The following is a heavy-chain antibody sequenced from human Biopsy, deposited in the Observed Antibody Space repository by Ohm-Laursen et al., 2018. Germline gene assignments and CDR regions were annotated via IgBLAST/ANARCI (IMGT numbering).Heavy chain of an antibody. V-gene: IGHV3-30*18. CDR3: AKGLYSGSYYYDS. D-gene: IGHD1-26*01. CDR2: VSSDGKNK. Sequence: LRLSCSATGFTFSSYGMHWVRQAPGRGLEWVAAVSSDGKNKHYADSVQGRFTISRDNSKNTVDLQMNSLRAEDTAVYYCAKGLYSGSYYYDSWGQGTLVTVSS. CDR1: GFTFSSYG. J-gene: IGHJ4*02.